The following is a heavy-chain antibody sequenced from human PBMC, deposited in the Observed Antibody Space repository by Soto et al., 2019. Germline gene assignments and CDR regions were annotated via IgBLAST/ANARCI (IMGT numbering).Heavy chain of an antibody. CDR1: GGSISSSSYF. CDR2: IYYTGST. D-gene: IGHD5-18*01. V-gene: IGHV4-39*01. Sequence: QLQLQESGPGLVKPSETLSLTCTVSGGSISSSSYFWGWIRQSPGKGLEWIGNIYYTGSTHYNPSLKSRFTISLGTSKNRFSLKLTSVTAADTSVYYCAIRADTSVVPNAAFDYWGQGSLVTFSS. CDR3: AIRADTSVVPNAAFDY. J-gene: IGHJ4*02.